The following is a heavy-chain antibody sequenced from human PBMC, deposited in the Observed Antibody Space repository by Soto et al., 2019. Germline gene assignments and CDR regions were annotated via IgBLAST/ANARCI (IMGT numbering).Heavy chain of an antibody. D-gene: IGHD5-12*01. CDR1: GGSLSGYY. CDR2: VKDGGHT. CDR3: ARGQEGVVATH. V-gene: IGHV4-34*01. Sequence: QVQLQQWGAGLLKPSETLSLNCAVTGGSLSGYYWSWIRQPPGKGLEWIGQVKDGGHTNYSPSLRGRVTISSDPANNQCSLRLNSVPAADTGVYYCARGQEGVVATHWDQGSLVTVSS. J-gene: IGHJ4*02.